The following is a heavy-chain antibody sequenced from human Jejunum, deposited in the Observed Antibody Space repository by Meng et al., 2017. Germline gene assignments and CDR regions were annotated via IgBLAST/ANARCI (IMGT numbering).Heavy chain of an antibody. J-gene: IGHJ3*02. CDR1: GFTFSNYW. Sequence: GESLKISCVASGFTFSNYWMSCVRQAPGKGLEWVATIKSDGGDKYYADSVKGRFTISRDNANTTLYLQMNSLRPEDTAVYYCAEVSSSAFDIWGQGTMVTVSS. CDR3: AEVSSSAFDI. D-gene: IGHD6-19*01. CDR2: IKSDGGDK. V-gene: IGHV3-7*01.